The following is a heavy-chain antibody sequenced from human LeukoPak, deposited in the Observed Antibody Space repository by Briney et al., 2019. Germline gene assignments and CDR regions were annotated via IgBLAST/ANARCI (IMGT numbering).Heavy chain of an antibody. CDR2: IWPDGSKK. D-gene: IGHD6-25*01. CDR3: AKISSSAESNFDY. J-gene: IGHJ4*02. V-gene: IGHV3-30*02. CDR1: GFTFSTYA. Sequence: PGGSLRLSCAASGFTFSTYAMHWVRQAPGKGLEWVAFIWPDGSKKYYADSVKGRFAISRENSKNTVSLQMNDLRPEGTALYFCAKISSSAESNFDYWGQGTLLTVSS.